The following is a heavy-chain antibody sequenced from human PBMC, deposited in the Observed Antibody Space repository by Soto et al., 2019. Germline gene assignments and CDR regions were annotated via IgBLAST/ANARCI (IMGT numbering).Heavy chain of an antibody. Sequence: QVQLQESGPGLVKPSETLSLTCTVSGGSVSSGSYYWSWIRQPPGKVLEWIGYIYYSGSTNYNPSLKSRVTISVDTSKNQFSLKLSSVTAADTAVYYCARDEVVAARRTYGMDVWGQGTTVTVSS. CDR3: ARDEVVAARRTYGMDV. J-gene: IGHJ6*02. D-gene: IGHD6-6*01. CDR1: GGSVSSGSYY. V-gene: IGHV4-61*01. CDR2: IYYSGST.